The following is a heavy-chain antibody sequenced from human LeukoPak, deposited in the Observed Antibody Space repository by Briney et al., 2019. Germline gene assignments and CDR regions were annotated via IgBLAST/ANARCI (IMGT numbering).Heavy chain of an antibody. Sequence: ASVKVSCKASGYTFTSYYMHWVRQPPGQGLEWMGIINPSGGSTSYAQKFQGRVTMTRDMSTSTVYMELGSLRSEDTAVYYCARDKLDMVTMVRGVIIPHYYYYMDVWGKGTTVTVSS. D-gene: IGHD3-10*01. CDR3: ARDKLDMVTMVRGVIIPHYYYYMDV. V-gene: IGHV1-46*01. CDR2: INPSGGST. CDR1: GYTFTSYY. J-gene: IGHJ6*03.